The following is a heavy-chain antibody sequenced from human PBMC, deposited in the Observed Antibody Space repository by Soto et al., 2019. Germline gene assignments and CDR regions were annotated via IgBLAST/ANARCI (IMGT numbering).Heavy chain of an antibody. V-gene: IGHV4-39*01. CDR3: ARRYCSGGSCTDFFYYYMDV. D-gene: IGHD2-15*01. Sequence: SETLSLTCTVSGGSISSSSYYWALIRQPPGKGLEWIGSIYYSGNTYYNPSLKSRVTISIDTSKNQFSLKLSSVTAAVTGVYYCARRYCSGGSCTDFFYYYMDVWGNGITVSVAS. J-gene: IGHJ6*03. CDR2: IYYSGNT. CDR1: GGSISSSSYY.